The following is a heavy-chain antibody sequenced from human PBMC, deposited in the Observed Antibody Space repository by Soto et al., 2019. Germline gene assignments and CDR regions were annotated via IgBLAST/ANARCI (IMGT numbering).Heavy chain of an antibody. CDR1: GFTFSNAW. D-gene: IGHD3-3*01. Sequence: GGSLRLSCAASGFTFSNAWMSWVRQAPGKGLEWVGRIKSKTDGGTTDYAAPVKGRFTISRDDSKNTLYLQMNSLKTEDTAVYYCTREGTYYDFWSGYTKEDYFDYWGQGTLVTVSS. CDR3: TREGTYYDFWSGYTKEDYFDY. CDR2: IKSKTDGGTT. V-gene: IGHV3-15*01. J-gene: IGHJ4*02.